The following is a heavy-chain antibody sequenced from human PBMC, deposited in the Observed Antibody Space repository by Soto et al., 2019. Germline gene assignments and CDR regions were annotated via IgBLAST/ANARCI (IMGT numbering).Heavy chain of an antibody. Sequence: QVQLVQSGAAVKKPGSSVKVSCKASGGTFSSYAISWVRQAPGQGLEWMGGIIPISETTNYAQKFQGRVTITTDESKSTAYMELSSLRSEDTAMYYCARSQGSSTSLEIYYYYYYGMDVWGQGTTVTVSS. J-gene: IGHJ6*02. D-gene: IGHD2-2*01. V-gene: IGHV1-69*01. CDR2: IIPISETT. CDR1: GGTFSSYA. CDR3: ARSQGSSTSLEIYYYYYYGMDV.